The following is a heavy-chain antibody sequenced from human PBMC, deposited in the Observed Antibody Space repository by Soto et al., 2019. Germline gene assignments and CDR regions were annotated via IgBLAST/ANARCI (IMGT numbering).Heavy chain of an antibody. CDR3: ASTSSYYDSSAYPGFDD. Sequence: PVKVSCKASGGTFSSYAISWVRQAPGQGLEWMGGIIPIFGTANYAQKFQGRVTITADESTSTAYMELSSLRSEDTAVYYCASTSSYYDSSAYPGFDDWGQGTMVTVSS. V-gene: IGHV1-69*13. J-gene: IGHJ4*01. CDR2: IIPIFGTA. CDR1: GGTFSSYA. D-gene: IGHD3-22*01.